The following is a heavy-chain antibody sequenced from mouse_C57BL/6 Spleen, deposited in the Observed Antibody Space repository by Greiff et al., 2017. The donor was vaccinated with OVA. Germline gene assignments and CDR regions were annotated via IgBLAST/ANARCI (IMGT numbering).Heavy chain of an antibody. J-gene: IGHJ1*03. CDR3: ARTGYDGSSWYFDV. V-gene: IGHV1-80*01. D-gene: IGHD1-1*01. CDR1: GYAFSSYW. CDR2: IYPGDGDT. Sequence: VQLQESGAELVKPGASVKISCKASGYAFSSYWMNWVKQRPGQGLEWIGQIYPGDGDTNYNGKFKGKATLTADKSSSTAYMQLSSLTSEDDAVDYCARTGYDGSSWYFDVWGTGTTVTVSS.